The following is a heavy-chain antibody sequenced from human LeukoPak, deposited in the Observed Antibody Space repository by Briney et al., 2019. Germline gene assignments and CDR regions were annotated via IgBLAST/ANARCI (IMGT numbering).Heavy chain of an antibody. Sequence: PGGSLRLSSAASGFTFSNIGMHRVPPAPGKGREWGADISYDGSNKFYADSVRGTFTISTDNTKNTLSLHMNRLRAEDTALYYCAKDRYCREGPCDYWGQGTLVTVSS. J-gene: IGHJ4*02. CDR1: GFTFSNIG. CDR3: AKDRYCREGPCDY. V-gene: IGHV3-30*18. CDR2: ISYDGSNK. D-gene: IGHD5-24*01.